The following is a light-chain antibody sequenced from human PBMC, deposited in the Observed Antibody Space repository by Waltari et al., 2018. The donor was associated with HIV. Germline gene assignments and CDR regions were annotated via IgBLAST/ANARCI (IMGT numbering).Light chain of an antibody. Sequence: QSVLTQPPSASGTPGQRVTISCSGSSSNIGSNTVNWYQQLPGTAHKRLIYSNNQRPSGVPDRFSGSKSGTSASLAISGLQSEDEADYYCAAWDDSLNGWVFGGGTKLTVL. CDR3: AAWDDSLNGWV. CDR1: SSNIGSNT. J-gene: IGLJ3*02. CDR2: SNN. V-gene: IGLV1-44*01.